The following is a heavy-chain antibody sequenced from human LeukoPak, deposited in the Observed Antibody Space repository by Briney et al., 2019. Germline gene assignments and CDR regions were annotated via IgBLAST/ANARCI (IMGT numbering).Heavy chain of an antibody. CDR2: IIPILGIA. Sequence: ASVKVSCKASGGTFSSYAISWVRQAPGQGLEWMGRIIPILGIANYAQKFQGRVTITADKSTSTAYMELSSLRAEDTAVYYCAKDRSSGSYSDYWGQGTLVTVSS. CDR3: AKDRSSGSYSDY. D-gene: IGHD3-10*01. CDR1: GGTFSSYA. V-gene: IGHV1-69*04. J-gene: IGHJ4*02.